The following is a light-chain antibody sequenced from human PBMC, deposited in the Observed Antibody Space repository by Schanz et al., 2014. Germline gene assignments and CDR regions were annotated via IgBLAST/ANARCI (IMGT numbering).Light chain of an antibody. V-gene: IGLV2-8*01. J-gene: IGLJ3*02. CDR3: SSYAGSKAL. CDR2: EVT. CDR1: SSDIGGYNY. Sequence: QSALTQPPSASGSPGQSVTISCTGTSSDIGGYNYVSWYQQHPGEAPKLMLYEVTKRPSGVPDRFSGSKSGNTASLTISGLQADDEADYYCSSYAGSKALFGGGTKLTVL.